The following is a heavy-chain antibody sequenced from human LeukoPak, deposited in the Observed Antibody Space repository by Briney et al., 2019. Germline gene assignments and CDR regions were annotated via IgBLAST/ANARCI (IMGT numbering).Heavy chain of an antibody. J-gene: IGHJ4*02. CDR2: IKQDGSEK. Sequence: GGSLRLSCAASGFTFSSYWMSWVRQAPGKGLEWVANIKQDGSEKYYVDSVKGRFTISRDNAKNSLYLQMNSLRAEDTAVYYCARGGVSHDYVLAYFDYWGQGTLVTVSS. CDR1: GFTFSSYW. V-gene: IGHV3-7*01. CDR3: ARGGVSHDYVLAYFDY. D-gene: IGHD3-16*01.